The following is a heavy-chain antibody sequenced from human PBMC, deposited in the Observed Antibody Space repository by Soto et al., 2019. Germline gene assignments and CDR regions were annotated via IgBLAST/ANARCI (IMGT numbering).Heavy chain of an antibody. D-gene: IGHD2-2*01. CDR1: GYTFTSYD. Sequence: GASVKVSCKASGYTFTSYDINWVRQATGQGLEWMGWMNPNSGNTGYAQKFQGRVTMTRNTSISTAYMELSSLRSEDTAVYYCARVSCDCSSTSCAPDYYYYYMDVWGKGTTVTVSS. CDR3: ARVSCDCSSTSCAPDYYYYYMDV. CDR2: MNPNSGNT. V-gene: IGHV1-8*01. J-gene: IGHJ6*03.